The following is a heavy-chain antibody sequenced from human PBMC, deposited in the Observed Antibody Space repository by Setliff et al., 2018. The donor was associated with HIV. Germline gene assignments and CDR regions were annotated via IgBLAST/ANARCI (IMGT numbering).Heavy chain of an antibody. J-gene: IGHJ4*02. Sequence: PSETLSLTCTVSGTSIGSNNYYWGWIRQPPGKGLEWIGKINHRGSTNYNPSLKSRVIISVDTSKNQFSLKLSSVTAADTAMYYCARGRVRTRYYDSSGYPYYFDYWGQGTLVTVSS. V-gene: IGHV4-39*07. CDR2: INHRGST. CDR3: ARGRVRTRYYDSSGYPYYFDY. D-gene: IGHD3-22*01. CDR1: GTSIGSNNYY.